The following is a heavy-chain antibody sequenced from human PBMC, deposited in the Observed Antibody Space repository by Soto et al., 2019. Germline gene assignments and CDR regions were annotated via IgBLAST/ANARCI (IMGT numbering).Heavy chain of an antibody. CDR3: ARSDYDSSGYYRNTIAEDAFDI. D-gene: IGHD3-22*01. Sequence: QVQLVESGGGVVQPGRSLRLSCAASGFTFSSYAMHWVRQAPGKGLEWVAVISYDGSNKYYADSVKGRFTISRDNSKNTLYLQMNSLRAEDTAVYYCARSDYDSSGYYRNTIAEDAFDIWGQGTMVTVSS. CDR2: ISYDGSNK. CDR1: GFTFSSYA. J-gene: IGHJ3*02. V-gene: IGHV3-30-3*01.